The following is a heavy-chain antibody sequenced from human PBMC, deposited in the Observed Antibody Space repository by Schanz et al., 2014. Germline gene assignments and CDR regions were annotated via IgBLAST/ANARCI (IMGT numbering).Heavy chain of an antibody. V-gene: IGHV3-48*01. CDR3: AKQIHYDILTDTRN. CDR1: GFTVSSDH. CDR2: IATSSSTR. Sequence: EVQLVESGGGFVQPGGSLGLSCVVSGFTVSSDHMSWVRQAPGKGLEWVSYIATSSSTRHYADSVKGRVTISRDNAKNSVSLQMRRLRVEDTAVYYCAKQIHYDILTDTRNWGQGTLVTVSS. D-gene: IGHD3-9*01. J-gene: IGHJ4*02.